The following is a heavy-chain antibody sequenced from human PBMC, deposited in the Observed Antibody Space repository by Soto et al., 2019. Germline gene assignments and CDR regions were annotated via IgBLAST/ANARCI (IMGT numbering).Heavy chain of an antibody. J-gene: IGHJ4*02. D-gene: IGHD2-21*02. CDR1: GYSLTSYW. Sequence: GESLKISCNGSGYSLTSYWICWVGQMPWKGLEWMGIIYPGDSDTRYSPSFQGQVTISADKSISTAYLQWSSLKASDTAMYYCARGPIVVVTAIDYYFDYWGQGTLVTVSS. V-gene: IGHV5-51*01. CDR3: ARGPIVVVTAIDYYFDY. CDR2: IYPGDSDT.